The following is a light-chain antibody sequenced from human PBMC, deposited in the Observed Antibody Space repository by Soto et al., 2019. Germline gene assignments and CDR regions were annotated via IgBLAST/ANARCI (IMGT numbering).Light chain of an antibody. V-gene: IGLV2-8*01. CDR1: SSDVGAHNF. Sequence: QSVLTQPPSASGSPGQSVTISCTGTSSDVGAHNFVSWHQQHPGKAPKLMIYEVSKRPSGVPDRFSGSKSGNTASLTVSGLQAEDEADYYCSSYAGSNNYVFGPGTKVTVL. J-gene: IGLJ1*01. CDR2: EVS. CDR3: SSYAGSNNYV.